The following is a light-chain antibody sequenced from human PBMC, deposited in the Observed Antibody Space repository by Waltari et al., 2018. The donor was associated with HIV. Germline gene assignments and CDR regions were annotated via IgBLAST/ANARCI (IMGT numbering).Light chain of an antibody. J-gene: IGLJ1*01. CDR2: GNI. Sequence: QSVLTQPPSVSGAPGQRVTISCTGSSSNLGAGFAVHWYQQVPGTAPKLLIYGNINRPSGVPDRFSGSKSGASASLAITGLQAEDEADYYCQSYDSSLSGSRVFGTGTKVTVL. V-gene: IGLV1-40*01. CDR3: QSYDSSLSGSRV. CDR1: SSNLGAGFA.